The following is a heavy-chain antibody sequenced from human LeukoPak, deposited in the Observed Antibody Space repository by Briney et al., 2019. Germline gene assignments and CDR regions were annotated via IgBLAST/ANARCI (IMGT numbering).Heavy chain of an antibody. J-gene: IGHJ6*02. D-gene: IGHD3-10*01. V-gene: IGHV3-74*01. Sequence: PGGSLRLSCAASGFTFSSYWMHWVRQAPGKGLVWVSRINSDGSSTSYADSVKGRFTISRDNAKNTLYLQMNSLRAEDTAVYYCARLRGYYYGSGSRYYYYGMDVWGQGTTVTVSS. CDR2: INSDGSST. CDR3: ARLRGYYYGSGSRYYYYGMDV. CDR1: GFTFSSYW.